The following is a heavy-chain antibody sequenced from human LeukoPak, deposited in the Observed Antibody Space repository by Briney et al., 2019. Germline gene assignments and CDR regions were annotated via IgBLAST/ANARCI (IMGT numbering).Heavy chain of an antibody. CDR3: AKLRWLGWFDP. Sequence: GGSLRLSCAASGFTFSSFSMNWVRQAPGKGLEWVSYIRSGGTNTDYTGSVKGRFTISRDNAKNSLYLQMNSLRAEDTAVYYCAKLRWLGWFDPWGQGTLVTVSS. V-gene: IGHV3-48*04. D-gene: IGHD6-19*01. CDR2: IRSGGTNT. J-gene: IGHJ5*02. CDR1: GFTFSSFS.